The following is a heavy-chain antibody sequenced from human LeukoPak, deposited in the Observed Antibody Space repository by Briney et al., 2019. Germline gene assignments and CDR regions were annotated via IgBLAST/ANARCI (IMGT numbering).Heavy chain of an antibody. CDR1: GFTFNTYW. D-gene: IGHD2-21*01. Sequence: GGSLRLSCVASGFTFNTYWMSWVRQAPGKGLEWVGNINHDGSGKYYVDSVKGRLNITRDNPKNSLYLQMISLRVEDTAVYYCASDPFNIAANDAFNFWGQGTAVTVSS. CDR2: INHDGSGK. J-gene: IGHJ3*01. CDR3: ASDPFNIAANDAFNF. V-gene: IGHV3-7*01.